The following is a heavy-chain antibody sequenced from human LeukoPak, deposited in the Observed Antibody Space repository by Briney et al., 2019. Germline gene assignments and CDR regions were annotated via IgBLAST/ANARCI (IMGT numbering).Heavy chain of an antibody. CDR3: ARELRGSGSYNAFDI. CDR2: MNPNSGNT. Sequence: ASVKVSCKASGYTFTSYDINWVRRATGQGLEWMGWMNPNSGNTGYAQKFQGRVTMTRNTSISTAYMELSSLRSEDTAVYYCARELRGSGSYNAFDIWGQGTMVTVSS. J-gene: IGHJ3*02. D-gene: IGHD3-10*01. CDR1: GYTFTSYD. V-gene: IGHV1-8*01.